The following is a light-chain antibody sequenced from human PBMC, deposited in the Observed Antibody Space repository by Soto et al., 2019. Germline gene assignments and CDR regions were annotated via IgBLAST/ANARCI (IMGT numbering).Light chain of an antibody. CDR3: QQCHDTPFT. J-gene: IGKJ3*01. Sequence: DIQMTQSPSSLSASVGDRVTITCRASQSIRTYLNWYQQKPGKAPNLLIDDASNLGRGVPSRFSGSGSGTDFTRPISSRPPEEVAPYYCQQCHDTPFTFGQGTKVDI. CDR1: QSIRTY. V-gene: IGKV1-33*01. CDR2: DAS.